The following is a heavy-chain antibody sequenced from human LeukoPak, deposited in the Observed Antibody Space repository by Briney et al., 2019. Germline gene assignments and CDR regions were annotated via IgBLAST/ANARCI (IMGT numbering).Heavy chain of an antibody. CDR1: GFTFSSYA. CDR2: ISYDGSNK. CDR3: AKATWIQLWLVFDY. D-gene: IGHD5-18*01. J-gene: IGHJ4*02. V-gene: IGHV3-30*04. Sequence: PGRSLRLSCAASGFTFSSYAMHWVRQAPGKGLEWVAVISYDGSNKYYADSVKGRFTISRDNSKNTLYLQMNSLRAEDTAVYYCAKATWIQLWLVFDYWGREPWSPSPQ.